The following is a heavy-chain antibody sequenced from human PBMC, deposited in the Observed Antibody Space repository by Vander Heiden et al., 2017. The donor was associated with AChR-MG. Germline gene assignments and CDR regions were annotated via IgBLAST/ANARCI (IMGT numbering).Heavy chain of an antibody. CDR2: MNPNSGNT. J-gene: IGHJ6*02. Sequence: QVQLVQSGAEVKKPGASVKVSCMASGYTFTSHDINWVRQATGKGLEGMGWMNPNSGNTGYAQKFQGRVTMTRNTSISTAYMELSSLRSEDTAVYYCARGRGYCSGGSCYEYYYGMDVWGQGTTVTVSS. CDR3: ARGRGYCSGGSCYEYYYGMDV. V-gene: IGHV1-8*01. D-gene: IGHD2-15*01. CDR1: GYTFTSHD.